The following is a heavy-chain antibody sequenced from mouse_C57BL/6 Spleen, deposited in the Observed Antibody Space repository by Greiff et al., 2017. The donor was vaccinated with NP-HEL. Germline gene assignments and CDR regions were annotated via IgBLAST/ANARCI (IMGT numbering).Heavy chain of an antibody. CDR1: GYTFTSYW. J-gene: IGHJ1*03. V-gene: IGHV1-53*01. CDR2: INPSNGGT. Sequence: LQPGTELVKPGASVKLSCKASGYTFTSYWMHWVKQRPGQGLEWIGNINPSNGGTNYNEKFKSKATLTVDKSSSTAYMQLSSLTSEDSAVYYCASGSSPWYFDVWGTGTTVTVSS. CDR3: ASGSSPWYFDV. D-gene: IGHD1-1*01.